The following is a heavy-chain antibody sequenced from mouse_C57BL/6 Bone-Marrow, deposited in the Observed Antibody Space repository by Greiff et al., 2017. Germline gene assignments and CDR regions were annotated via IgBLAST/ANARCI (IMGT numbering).Heavy chain of an antibody. CDR1: GYTFTSYW. CDR2: IDPSDSYT. V-gene: IGHV1-59*01. Sequence: VKLQQPGAELVRPGTSVKLSCKASGYTFTSYWMHWVKQRPGQGLEWIGVIDPSDSYTNYNQKFKGKATLTVDTSSSTAYMQLSSLTSEDSAVYYCAKERIFSLRGQGTLVTVSA. CDR3: AKERIFSL. J-gene: IGHJ3*01.